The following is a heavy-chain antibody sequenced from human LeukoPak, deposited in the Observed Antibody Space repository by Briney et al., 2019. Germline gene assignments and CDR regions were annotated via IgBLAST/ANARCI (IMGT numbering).Heavy chain of an antibody. V-gene: IGHV3-48*03. CDR1: GFTFSSYE. CDR2: ISSSGSTI. Sequence: GGSLRLSCAASGFTFSSYEMNWVRQAPGKGLEWVSYISSSGSTIFYADSVRGRFTISRDNAKNSLYLQMNSLRAEDTAVYYCARRSYGGNLEWGQGTPVTVSS. J-gene: IGHJ4*02. D-gene: IGHD4-23*01. CDR3: ARRSYGGNLE.